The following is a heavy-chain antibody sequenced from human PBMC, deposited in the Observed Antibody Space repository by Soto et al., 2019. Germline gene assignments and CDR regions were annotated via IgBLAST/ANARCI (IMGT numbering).Heavy chain of an antibody. CDR2: IYRSGRT. D-gene: IGHD6-19*01. CDR3: ASRIGLAGIGYDVSAL. J-gene: IGHJ3*01. V-gene: IGHV4-31*03. CDR1: GGSIRGGDYF. Sequence: QVQLQESGPGLVKPSQTLSLTCTVSGGSIRGGDYFLNWIRQFPGKGLEWIWSIYRSGRTGYNPSLQSRIAISAYTSNNVVFLRLTSVTAADTATYDCASRIGLAGIGYDVSALWGKGTLVIVAS.